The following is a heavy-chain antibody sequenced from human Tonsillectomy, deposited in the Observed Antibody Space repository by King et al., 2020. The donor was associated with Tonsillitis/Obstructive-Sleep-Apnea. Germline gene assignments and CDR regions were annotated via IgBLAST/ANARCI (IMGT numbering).Heavy chain of an antibody. CDR1: GGTFSSYA. CDR2: IIPILGIA. D-gene: IGHD3-16*01. CDR3: ARDGGKSYYYYGMDV. Sequence: QLVQSGAEVKKPGSSVKVSCKASGGTFSSYAISWVRQAPGQGLEWMGGIIPILGIANYAQKFQGRVTITADKSTSTAYMELSSLRSEDTAVYYCARDGGKSYYYYGMDVWPRDHGHRLL. V-gene: IGHV1-69*10. J-gene: IGHJ6*02.